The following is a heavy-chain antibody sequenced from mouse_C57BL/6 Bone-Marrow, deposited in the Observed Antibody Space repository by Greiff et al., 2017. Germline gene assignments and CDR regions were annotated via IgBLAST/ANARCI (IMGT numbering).Heavy chain of an antibody. V-gene: IGHV1-72*01. CDR2: IDPNGGGT. Sequence: QVHVKQSGAELVKPGASVKLSCKASGYTFTSYWMHWVKQRPGRGLEWIGRIDPNGGGTKYNEKFKSKATLTVDKPSSTAYMQLSSLTSEDSAVYYCAHGNYFYWYFAVWGTGTTVTVSS. J-gene: IGHJ1*03. CDR3: AHGNYFYWYFAV. CDR1: GYTFTSYW. D-gene: IGHD2-1*01.